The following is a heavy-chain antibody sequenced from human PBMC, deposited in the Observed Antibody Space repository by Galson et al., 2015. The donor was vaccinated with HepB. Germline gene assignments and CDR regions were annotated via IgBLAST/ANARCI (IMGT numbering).Heavy chain of an antibody. V-gene: IGHV1-18*04. CDR1: GYKFSSYG. D-gene: IGHD3-10*01. CDR2: INTSNGYT. J-gene: IGHJ5*02. CDR3: ARLRGP. Sequence: SVKVSCKASGYKFSSYGLSWVRQVPGQGLEWMGWINTSNGYTMFEQKFQDRISVTADTSTKTAYMGLRSLRSDDTAVYYCARLRGPWGQGTLITVSS.